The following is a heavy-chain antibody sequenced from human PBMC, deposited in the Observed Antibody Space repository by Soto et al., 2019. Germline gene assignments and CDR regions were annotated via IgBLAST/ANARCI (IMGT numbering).Heavy chain of an antibody. J-gene: IGHJ6*02. CDR2: INPNSGNT. D-gene: IGHD3-16*01. CDR3: ARDMRHGMDV. CDR1: GYTFTGYY. V-gene: IGHV1-2*02. Sequence: PVKVSWKASGYTFTGYYMHCVRQAPGQGLEWMGWINPNSGNTNYAQKLQGRVTMTTDTSRSTAYMELRSLRSDDTAVYYCARDMRHGMDVWGQGTTVTVSS.